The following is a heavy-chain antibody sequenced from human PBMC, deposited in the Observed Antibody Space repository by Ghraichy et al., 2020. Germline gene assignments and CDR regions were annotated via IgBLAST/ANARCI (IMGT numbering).Heavy chain of an antibody. V-gene: IGHV3-21*01. D-gene: IGHD1-7*01. CDR1: GFTFSSYS. J-gene: IGHJ6*02. CDR3: ARDRRITGTSGIYYYFYGTDV. Sequence: GASLNISCAASGFTFSSYSMNWVRQAPGKGLEWVSSISTDSYYTYYADSVRGRFTISRDNAKNSLYLQVNSLRADDTAVYYCARDRRITGTSGIYYYFYGTDVWGQGTTVTVSS. CDR2: ISTDSYYT.